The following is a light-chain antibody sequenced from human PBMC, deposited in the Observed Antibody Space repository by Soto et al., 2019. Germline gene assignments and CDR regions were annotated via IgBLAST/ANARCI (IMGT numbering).Light chain of an antibody. CDR1: QSVGSN. Sequence: EVLMARSPATLSVSPGETATLSCRPSQSVGSNLAWYQQKPGQAPRLLIYAASTRATGIPARFSGSGSGTDLPLTISSLEPEDFAVYYCQQRSNWPPITFGQGTDWRL. J-gene: IGKJ5*01. CDR2: AAS. V-gene: IGKV3-11*01. CDR3: QQRSNWPPIT.